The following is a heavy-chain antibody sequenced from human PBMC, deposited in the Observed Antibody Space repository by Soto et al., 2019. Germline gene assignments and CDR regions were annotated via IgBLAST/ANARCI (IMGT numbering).Heavy chain of an antibody. Sequence: GGSLRLSCAASGFTFSSYGMHWVRQAPGKGLEWVAVIWYDGSNKYYADSVKGRFTISRDNSKNTLYLQMNSLRAEDTAVYYYARFPSPSYYDFWSGYQMPDYWGQGTLVTVSS. V-gene: IGHV3-33*01. CDR3: ARFPSPSYYDFWSGYQMPDY. J-gene: IGHJ4*02. D-gene: IGHD3-3*01. CDR1: GFTFSSYG. CDR2: IWYDGSNK.